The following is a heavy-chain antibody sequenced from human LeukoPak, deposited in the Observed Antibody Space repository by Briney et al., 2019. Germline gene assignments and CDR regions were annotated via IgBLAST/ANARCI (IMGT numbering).Heavy chain of an antibody. D-gene: IGHD3-10*01. CDR3: ARGVIWFGESPLRGYFDY. Sequence: PGGSLRLSCAASGFTFSSYSMNWVRQAPGKGLEWVSSISTSSNYIYYADSVKGRFTISRDNAENSLYLQMNSLRAEDTAVYYCARGVIWFGESPLRGYFDYWGQGTLVTVSS. CDR2: ISTSSNYI. V-gene: IGHV3-21*01. CDR1: GFTFSSYS. J-gene: IGHJ4*02.